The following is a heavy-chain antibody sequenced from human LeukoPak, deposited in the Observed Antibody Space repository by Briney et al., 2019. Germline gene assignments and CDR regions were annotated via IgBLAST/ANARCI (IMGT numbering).Heavy chain of an antibody. D-gene: IGHD3-3*02. CDR3: TAGALVY. J-gene: IGHJ4*02. CDR1: GFSFSIYW. CDR2: IKPDGGDK. Sequence: GGSLRLSCAASGFSFSIYWMSWVRQAPGKGLEWVANIKPDGGDKYYVDSEKGRFTISRDNAKNSLYLQMNSLRAEDTAVYYCTAGALVYWGRGTLINVSS. V-gene: IGHV3-7*01.